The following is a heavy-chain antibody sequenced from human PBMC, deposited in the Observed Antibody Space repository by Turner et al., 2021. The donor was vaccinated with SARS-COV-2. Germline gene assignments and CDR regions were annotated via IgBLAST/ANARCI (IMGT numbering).Heavy chain of an antibody. Sequence: QVQLVESGGGVVQPGRSLRLSCAVSGFSLSNYGMHWVRQAHGKGLEWVAFVSYDGTNKDYADSVKGRFTISRDNSNNTLYLQMNSLRGEDTALYYCAKGLRTFGYFDSWGQGTLVTVSS. V-gene: IGHV3-30*18. CDR2: VSYDGTNK. CDR1: GFSLSNYG. J-gene: IGHJ4*02. D-gene: IGHD3-16*01. CDR3: AKGLRTFGYFDS.